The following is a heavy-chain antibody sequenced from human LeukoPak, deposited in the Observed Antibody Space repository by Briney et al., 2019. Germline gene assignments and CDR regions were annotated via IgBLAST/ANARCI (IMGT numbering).Heavy chain of an antibody. V-gene: IGHV4-38-2*02. Sequence: SETLSLTCTVSGYSISSDSYWGWIRQPPGKGLEWIGEINHSGSTNYNPSLKSRVTISVDTSKSQFSLKLSSVTAADTAVYYCARHRTVTTYYYYYYMDVWGKGTTVTISS. CDR3: ARHRTVTTYYYYYYMDV. D-gene: IGHD4-17*01. J-gene: IGHJ6*03. CDR2: INHSGST. CDR1: GYSISSDSY.